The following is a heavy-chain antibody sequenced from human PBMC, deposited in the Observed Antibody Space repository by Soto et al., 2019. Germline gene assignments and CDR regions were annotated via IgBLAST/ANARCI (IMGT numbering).Heavy chain of an antibody. V-gene: IGHV4-59*01. CDR2: IYYSGST. CDR1: GGSISSYY. D-gene: IGHD6-13*01. CDR3: ARVDSRVAAAGSPPSYYYYYMDV. J-gene: IGHJ6*03. Sequence: SETLSLTCTVSGGSISSYYWSWIRQPPGKGLEWIGYIYYSGSTNYNPSLKSRVTISVDTSKNQFSLKLSSVTAADTAVYYCARVDSRVAAAGSPPSYYYYYMDVWGKGTTVTVSS.